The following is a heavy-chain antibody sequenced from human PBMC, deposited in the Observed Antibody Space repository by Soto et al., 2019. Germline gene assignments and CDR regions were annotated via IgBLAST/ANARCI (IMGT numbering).Heavy chain of an antibody. CDR3: ARKAVAGPTMTFDI. V-gene: IGHV1-2*04. CDR2: INPNSGGT. Sequence: QVQLVQSGAEVKKPGASVKVSCKASGYTFTGYYMHWVRQAPGQGLEWMGWINPNSGGTNYAQKLQGWVTMTRDTSISTAYMELSRLRSDDTAVYYCARKAVAGPTMTFDIWGQGTMVTVSS. J-gene: IGHJ3*02. CDR1: GYTFTGYY. D-gene: IGHD6-19*01.